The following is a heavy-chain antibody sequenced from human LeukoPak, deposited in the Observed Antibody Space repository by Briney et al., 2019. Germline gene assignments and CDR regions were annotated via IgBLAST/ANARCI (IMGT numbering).Heavy chain of an antibody. D-gene: IGHD6-19*01. V-gene: IGHV1-18*01. CDR3: VRVGYSRGWYESGWFDP. J-gene: IGHJ5*02. CDR1: GYTFTSYG. Sequence: ASLKVSCKASGYTFTSYGISWGRQTPGQGLEWMGWISAYNGNTNYAQKLQGRVTMTTDTSTSTPYIELSSVRSADTAVYYCVRVGYSRGWYESGWFDPGGQGTLVTVSS. CDR2: ISAYNGNT.